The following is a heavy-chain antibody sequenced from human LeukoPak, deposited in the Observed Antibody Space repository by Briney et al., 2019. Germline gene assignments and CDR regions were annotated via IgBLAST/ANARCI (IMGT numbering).Heavy chain of an antibody. CDR1: GYTFTGYY. Sequence: GASVKVSCKASGYTFTGYYIHLVRQAPGQGLEWMGRINPNSGGTKYAQKFQGRVTMTRDTSISTAYMELSRLRSDDTAVYYRARDQNYYSSGSYDWFDPWGQGTLVTVSS. V-gene: IGHV1-2*06. CDR3: ARDQNYYSSGSYDWFDP. CDR2: INPNSGGT. D-gene: IGHD3-10*01. J-gene: IGHJ5*02.